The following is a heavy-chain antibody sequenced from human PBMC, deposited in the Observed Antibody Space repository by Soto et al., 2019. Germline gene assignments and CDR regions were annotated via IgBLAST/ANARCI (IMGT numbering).Heavy chain of an antibody. CDR3: ARAGDSSSPPPYYYSLDV. CDR1: GYTFTGYY. CDR2: INPNSGGT. J-gene: IGHJ6*03. V-gene: IGHV1-2*04. Sequence: QVQMVQSGAEVKKPGASVKVSCKASGYTFTGYYMHWVRQAPGQGLEWMGWINPNSGGTNYAQKFQGWVTMTRDTSMSTAYMELSRLISDDTAVYYCARAGDSSSPPPYYYSLDVWGKGTTVTVSS. D-gene: IGHD6-6*01.